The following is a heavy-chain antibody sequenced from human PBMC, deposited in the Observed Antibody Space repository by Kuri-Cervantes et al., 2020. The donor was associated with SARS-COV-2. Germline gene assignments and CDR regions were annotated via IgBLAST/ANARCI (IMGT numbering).Heavy chain of an antibody. V-gene: IGHV3-23*01. CDR2: ISGSGGST. CDR3: AKWDYGDYFDY. D-gene: IGHD4-17*01. Sequence: GESLKISCAASGFTFSSYWMHWVRQAPGKGLEWVSAISGSGGSTYYADSVKGRFTISRDNSKNTLYLQMNSLRAEDTAVYYCAKWDYGDYFDYWGQGNLVNVSS. J-gene: IGHJ4*02. CDR1: GFTFSSYW.